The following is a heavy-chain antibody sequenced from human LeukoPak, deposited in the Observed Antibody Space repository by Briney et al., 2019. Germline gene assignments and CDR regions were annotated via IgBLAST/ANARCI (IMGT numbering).Heavy chain of an antibody. D-gene: IGHD3-9*01. V-gene: IGHV3-64*01. J-gene: IGHJ4*02. CDR2: ISSNGGST. CDR1: GFTFSSHA. CDR3: ARDIGRYFDWLLSPDY. Sequence: GGSLRLSCAASGFTFSSHAMHWVRQAPGKGLEYVSAISSNGGSTHYANSVKGRFTISRDNSKNTLYLQMGSLRAEDMAVYYCARDIGRYFDWLLSPDYWGQGTLVTVSS.